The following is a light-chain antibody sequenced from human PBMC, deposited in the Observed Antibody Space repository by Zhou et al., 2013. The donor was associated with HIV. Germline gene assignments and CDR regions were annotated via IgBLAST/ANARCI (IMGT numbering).Light chain of an antibody. CDR2: DAS. Sequence: DIQMTQSPSSVSASVGDRVTITCRASQDIAGWLAWYQQNPGTVPRLLIFDASGLQSGVPSRFTGSGSGTDYTLTISSLQPEDFATYYCQQAHSFPYTFGQGTKLETK. V-gene: IGKV1-12*01. J-gene: IGKJ2*01. CDR1: QDIAGW. CDR3: QQAHSFPYT.